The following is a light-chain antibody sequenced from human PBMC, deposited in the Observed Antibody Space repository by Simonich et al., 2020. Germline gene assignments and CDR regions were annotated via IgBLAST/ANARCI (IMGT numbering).Light chain of an antibody. V-gene: IGLV3-21*03. Sequence: SYVLTQPPSVSVAPGKTARITCGGNNIGSKSVHWYQQKPGQAPVLVVYDDSDRPSGIPCRFSGANSGNTATLTIRRVEAGDEADYYCQVWDRSSDHPVFGGGTKLTVL. CDR2: DDS. CDR1: NIGSKS. CDR3: QVWDRSSDHPV. J-gene: IGLJ2*01.